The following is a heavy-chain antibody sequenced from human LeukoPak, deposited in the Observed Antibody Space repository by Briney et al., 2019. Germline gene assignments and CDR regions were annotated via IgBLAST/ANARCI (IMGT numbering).Heavy chain of an antibody. D-gene: IGHD3-9*01. Sequence: SETLSLTCAVSGDSVSSSNYYWSWIRQPPGKGLEWIGYIYYSGTTNYNPSLKSRVTISVDTSKNQFSLKLSSVTAADTAVYYCARTTGRYLQFDPWGQGTLVTVSS. CDR1: GDSVSSSNYY. V-gene: IGHV4-61*01. CDR2: IYYSGTT. J-gene: IGHJ5*02. CDR3: ARTTGRYLQFDP.